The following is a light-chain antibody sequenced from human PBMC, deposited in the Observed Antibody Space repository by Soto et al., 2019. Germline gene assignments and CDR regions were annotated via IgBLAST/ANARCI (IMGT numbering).Light chain of an antibody. Sequence: QSVLTQPPSASGTPGPRVTISCSGSSSNIGSNTVNWYQQLPGTAPKLLIYSNNQRPSGVPDRFSGSKSGTSASLAISGLQSDDEADYYCAAWDDSLNGNVVFGGGTKLTVL. V-gene: IGLV1-44*01. CDR2: SNN. CDR1: SSNIGSNT. J-gene: IGLJ2*01. CDR3: AAWDDSLNGNVV.